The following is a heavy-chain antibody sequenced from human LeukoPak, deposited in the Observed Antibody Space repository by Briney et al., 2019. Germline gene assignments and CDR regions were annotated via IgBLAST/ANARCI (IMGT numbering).Heavy chain of an antibody. V-gene: IGHV3-21*01. J-gene: IGHJ5*02. CDR2: ISSSSSYI. D-gene: IGHD2-2*01. Sequence: GGSLRLSCAASGFTFSSYSMNWVRQAPGKGLEWVSSISSSSSYIYYADSVKGRFTISRDNAKNSLHLQMNSLRAEDTAVYYCARYCSSTSCYGFDPWGQGTLVTVSS. CDR1: GFTFSSYS. CDR3: ARYCSSTSCYGFDP.